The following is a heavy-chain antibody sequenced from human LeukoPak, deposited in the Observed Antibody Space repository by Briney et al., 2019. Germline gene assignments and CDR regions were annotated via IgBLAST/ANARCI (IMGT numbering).Heavy chain of an antibody. J-gene: IGHJ5*02. D-gene: IGHD6-13*01. CDR1: GGSISSYY. Sequence: SETLSLTCTVSGGSISSYYWSWIRQPPGKGLEWIGYIYYSGSTNYNPSLKSRVTISVDTSKNQVSLKLSSVTAADTAVYYCARGVAAPGTGGLSWFDPWGQGTLVTVSS. CDR2: IYYSGST. CDR3: ARGVAAPGTGGLSWFDP. V-gene: IGHV4-59*01.